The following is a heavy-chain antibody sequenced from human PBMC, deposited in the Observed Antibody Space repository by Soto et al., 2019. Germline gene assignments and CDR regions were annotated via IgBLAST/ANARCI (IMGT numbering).Heavy chain of an antibody. Sequence: GGSLRLSCAASGFTVSSKYMTWVRQAAGKGLEWVSVIYSDGSTYYADSVKGRFTISRDNAKNTLYLQMNSLRVEVTAVYYCAREADYVNWFDPWGQGTLVTVSS. CDR2: IYSDGST. CDR1: GFTVSSKY. J-gene: IGHJ5*02. V-gene: IGHV3-66*01. D-gene: IGHD4-17*01. CDR3: AREADYVNWFDP.